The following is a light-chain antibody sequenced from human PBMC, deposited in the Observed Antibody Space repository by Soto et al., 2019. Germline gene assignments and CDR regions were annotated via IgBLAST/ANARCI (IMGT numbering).Light chain of an antibody. CDR1: SSDVGAYKY. CDR2: EVS. V-gene: IGLV2-8*01. CDR3: PSYVGNTIGF. Sequence: QSVLTQPPSASGSPGQSVTISCTGTSSDVGAYKYVSWYQQYPGKAPKLMIYEVSKRPSGVPDRFSGSKPGNAASLTVSGPEAGEEENFYCPSYVGNTIGFFGGGTKPTVL. J-gene: IGLJ2*01.